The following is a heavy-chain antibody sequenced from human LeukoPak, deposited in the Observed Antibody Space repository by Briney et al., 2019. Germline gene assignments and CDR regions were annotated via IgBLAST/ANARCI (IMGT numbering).Heavy chain of an antibody. CDR2: IRGSGGST. CDR3: AKDLLNGGQSSNY. D-gene: IGHD4-23*01. CDR1: GFTFSSYA. J-gene: IGHJ4*02. Sequence: GGSLRLSCAASGFTFSSYAMSWVRQAPGKGLEWVSAIRGSGGSTYYADSVKGRFTISRDNSKNTLYLQMNSLRAEDTAVYYCAKDLLNGGQSSNYWGQGTLVTVSS. V-gene: IGHV3-23*01.